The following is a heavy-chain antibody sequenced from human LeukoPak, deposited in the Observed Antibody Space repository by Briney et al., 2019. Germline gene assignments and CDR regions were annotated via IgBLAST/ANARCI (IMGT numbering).Heavy chain of an antibody. CDR2: IWVDGAYK. V-gene: IGHV3-33*01. CDR3: ARDSVTGGPFDY. D-gene: IGHD6-19*01. CDR1: GFTFSSYG. Sequence: GGSLRLSCAASGFTFSSYGMHWVRQAPGKGLEWVAVIWVDGAYKYYADSVKGRFTISRDSSKNTLFLQMNSLGAEDTAVYYCARDSVTGGPFDYWGQGHLVPVS. J-gene: IGHJ4*02.